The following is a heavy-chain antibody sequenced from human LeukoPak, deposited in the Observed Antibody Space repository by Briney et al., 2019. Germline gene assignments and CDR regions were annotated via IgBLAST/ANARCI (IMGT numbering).Heavy chain of an antibody. Sequence: GGSLRLSCAASGFTFSSFGTSWVRQAPGKGLEWVSAISSTGGTAYYADSVKGRFTISRDNSKNTLYLQMNSLRAEDTAVYYCARDLRRVVAATYYWGQGTLVTVSS. D-gene: IGHD2-15*01. CDR3: ARDLRRVVAATYY. J-gene: IGHJ4*02. CDR2: ISSTGGTA. CDR1: GFTFSSFG. V-gene: IGHV3-23*01.